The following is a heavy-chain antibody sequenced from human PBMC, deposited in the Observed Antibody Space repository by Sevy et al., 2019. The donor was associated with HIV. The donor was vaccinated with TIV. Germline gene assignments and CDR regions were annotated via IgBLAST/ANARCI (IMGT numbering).Heavy chain of an antibody. CDR3: VKEGGGEGGDH. CDR2: IQYDGSNK. J-gene: IGHJ4*02. D-gene: IGHD2-21*01. Sequence: GGSLRLSCAASGFSFSSYGMHWVRQAPGKGLEWMSYIQYDGSNKDYADSVKGRFTISRDNSKNTLYLQMNSLRVEDPAVFYCVKEGGGEGGDHWGQGTLVTVSS. CDR1: GFSFSSYG. V-gene: IGHV3-30*02.